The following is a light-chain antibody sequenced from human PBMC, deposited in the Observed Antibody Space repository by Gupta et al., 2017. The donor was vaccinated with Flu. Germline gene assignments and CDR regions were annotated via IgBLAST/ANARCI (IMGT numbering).Light chain of an antibody. CDR2: ASS. Sequence: DVQLTQSPSFLSASVGDRVPITCRTSQVISSYFAWYQQKPGKAPKLLIYASSTLQSGVPSRFSGSGSGTEFTLTITSLQPEEFATYYCQLLTNYPPLTFGEGTRLEIK. CDR3: QLLTNYPPLT. J-gene: IGKJ5*01. V-gene: IGKV1-9*01. CDR1: QVISSY.